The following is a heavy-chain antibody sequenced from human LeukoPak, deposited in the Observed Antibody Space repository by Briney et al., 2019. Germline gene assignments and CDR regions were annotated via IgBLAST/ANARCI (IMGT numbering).Heavy chain of an antibody. CDR1: GYSISSGYY. Sequence: SETLSLTCAVSGYSISSGYYWGWIRQPPGKGLEWIGSIYHSGSTYYNPSLKSRVTISVDTSKNQFSLKLSSVTAADTAVYYRARLPGYYDSSGSAYYFDYWGQGTLVTVSP. J-gene: IGHJ4*02. D-gene: IGHD3-22*01. CDR2: IYHSGST. CDR3: ARLPGYYDSSGSAYYFDY. V-gene: IGHV4-38-2*01.